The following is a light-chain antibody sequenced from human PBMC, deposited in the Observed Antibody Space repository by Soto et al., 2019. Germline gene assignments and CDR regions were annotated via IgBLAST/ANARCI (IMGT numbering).Light chain of an antibody. V-gene: IGKV1-5*01. Sequence: DIQMTHSPSTLSASVGDRVTITCRASQSLSSWLAWYQQKPGKAPKLLIYDASSLESGVPSRFSGSGSGTEFTLTISSLQPDDFATYYCQQYNNFPFTFGGGTKVDIK. CDR3: QQYNNFPFT. J-gene: IGKJ4*01. CDR1: QSLSSW. CDR2: DAS.